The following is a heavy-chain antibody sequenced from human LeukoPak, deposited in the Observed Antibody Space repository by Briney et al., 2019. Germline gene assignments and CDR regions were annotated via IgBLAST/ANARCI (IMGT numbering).Heavy chain of an antibody. D-gene: IGHD3-16*01. J-gene: IGHJ6*02. V-gene: IGHV3-7*03. CDR3: ARGGGLDV. CDR1: GYTFSSDW. CDR2: IKEDGSES. Sequence: QTWGSLRLSCAVSGYTFSSDWMTWVRQAPGKGLEWVANIKEDGSESYYVDSVKGRFTISRDNTKNSLYLQMSNLRAEDTAVYFCARGGGLDVWGQGATVTVSS.